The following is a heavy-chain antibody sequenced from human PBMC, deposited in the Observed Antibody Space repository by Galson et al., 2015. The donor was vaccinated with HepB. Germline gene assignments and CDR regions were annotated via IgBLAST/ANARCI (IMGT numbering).Heavy chain of an antibody. D-gene: IGHD3-22*01. Sequence: LRLSCAASGFTFSSYAMSWVRQAPGKGLEWVSAISGSGGSTYYADSVKGRFTISRDNSKNTLYLQMNSLRAEDTAVYYCAKDEYDSNPQYYYYYYYMDVWGKGTTVTVSS. V-gene: IGHV3-23*01. CDR3: AKDEYDSNPQYYYYYYYMDV. CDR2: ISGSGGST. CDR1: GFTFSSYA. J-gene: IGHJ6*03.